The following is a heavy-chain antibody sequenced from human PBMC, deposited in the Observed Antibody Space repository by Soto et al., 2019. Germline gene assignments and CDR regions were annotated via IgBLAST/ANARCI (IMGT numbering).Heavy chain of an antibody. Sequence: ASVKVSCKVSGYTLTELSMHWVRQAPGKGLEWMGGFDPEDGETIYAQKFQGRVTMTGDTSISTAYMELSSLRSEDTAVYYCAREALLFSSSARSYYYYMDIWGKGTTVTVSS. CDR2: FDPEDGET. V-gene: IGHV1-24*01. J-gene: IGHJ6*03. D-gene: IGHD6-6*01. CDR1: GYTLTELS. CDR3: AREALLFSSSARSYYYYMDI.